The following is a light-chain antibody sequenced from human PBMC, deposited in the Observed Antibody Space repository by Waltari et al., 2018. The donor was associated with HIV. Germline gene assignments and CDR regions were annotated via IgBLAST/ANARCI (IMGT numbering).Light chain of an antibody. V-gene: IGLV3-21*02. CDR2: DDS. J-gene: IGLJ2*01. CDR1: QIGNNS. Sequence: SYVLTQPPSVSVAHGQTARITCGGNQIGNNSVHWYQQKPGQAPVLVVNDDSDRPSGIPERFSGSNSGNTATLTISRVEAGDEADYFCQVWDSSSDLVVFGGGTKLTVL. CDR3: QVWDSSSDLVV.